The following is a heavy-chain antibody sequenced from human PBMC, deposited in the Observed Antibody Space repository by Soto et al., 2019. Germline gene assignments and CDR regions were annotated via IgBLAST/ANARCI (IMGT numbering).Heavy chain of an antibody. CDR1: GFTFSSYA. Sequence: SLRLSCAASGFTFSSYAMTWVRQAPGKGLEWVSGISGSGGSTYYADSVKGRFTISRDNSKNTLYLQMNSLRAEDTAVYYCAKGGPPQYYQYGMDVWGQGTTVTVSS. CDR2: ISGSGGST. V-gene: IGHV3-23*01. CDR3: AKGGPPQYYQYGMDV. J-gene: IGHJ6*02.